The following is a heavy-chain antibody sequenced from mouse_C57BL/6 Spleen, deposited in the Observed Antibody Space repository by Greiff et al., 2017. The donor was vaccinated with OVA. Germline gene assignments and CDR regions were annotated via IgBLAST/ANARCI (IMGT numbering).Heavy chain of an antibody. D-gene: IGHD1-1*01. CDR2: ISYDGSN. Sequence: VQLQQSGPGLVKPSQSLSLTCSVTGYSITSGYYWNWIRQFPGNKLEWMGYISYDGSNNYNPSLKNRISITRDTSKNQFFLTLNSVTTEDTATYYCASFSSYESYWGQGTTLTVSS. CDR1: GYSITSGYY. V-gene: IGHV3-6*01. J-gene: IGHJ2*01. CDR3: ASFSSYESY.